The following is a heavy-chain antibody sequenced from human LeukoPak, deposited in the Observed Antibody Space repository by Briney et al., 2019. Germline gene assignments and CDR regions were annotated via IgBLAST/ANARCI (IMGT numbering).Heavy chain of an antibody. CDR2: IIPIFGTA. CDR1: GYTLTELS. D-gene: IGHD3-3*01. Sequence: SVKVSCKVSGYTLTELSMHWVRQAPGQGLEWMGGIIPIFGTANYAQKFQGRVTITTDESTSTAYMELSSLRSEDTAVYYCARSYDFWSGWFGPWGQGTLVTVSS. CDR3: ARSYDFWSGWFGP. V-gene: IGHV1-69*05. J-gene: IGHJ5*02.